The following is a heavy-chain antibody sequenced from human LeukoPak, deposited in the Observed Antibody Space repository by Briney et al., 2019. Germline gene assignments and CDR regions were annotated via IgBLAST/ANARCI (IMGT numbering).Heavy chain of an antibody. Sequence: SETLSLTCPVSGGSISNYYLTWIRPSPGKGLEWIGYIYSGSTNYNPSLKSRVTISVDTSKNQFSLSLSSVTAADTAKYYCARVGSFWHIVDWGQGTLVTVSS. V-gene: IGHV4-59*01. D-gene: IGHD2-21*01. CDR3: ARVGSFWHIVD. CDR2: IYSGST. J-gene: IGHJ4*02. CDR1: GGSISNYY.